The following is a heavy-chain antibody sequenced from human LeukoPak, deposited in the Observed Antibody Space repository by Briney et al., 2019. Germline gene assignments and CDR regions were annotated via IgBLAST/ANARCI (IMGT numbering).Heavy chain of an antibody. CDR2: ISHDGSNK. V-gene: IGHV3-30*03. Sequence: PGGSLRLSCAASGFTFSSYGMHWVRQAPGKGLEWVALISHDGSNKYYADSVRGRFTISRDNAKNSLYLQMNSLRAEDTAVYYCARDGITSGASWGQGTLVTVSS. D-gene: IGHD1/OR15-1a*01. J-gene: IGHJ5*02. CDR1: GFTFSSYG. CDR3: ARDGITSGAS.